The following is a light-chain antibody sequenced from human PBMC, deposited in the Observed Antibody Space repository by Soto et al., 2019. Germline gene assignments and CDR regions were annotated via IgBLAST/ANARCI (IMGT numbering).Light chain of an antibody. CDR2: DAS. CDR1: QGISNW. V-gene: IGKV1-12*01. Sequence: IQMTQSPSSVSASVGDRVVITCRASQGISNWLVWYQQRPGKAPELLIYDASNLQSGAPSRFSGSGSGTDFTLTINSLQPEDFATYYCQQGNDFPWTFGQGTKVE. CDR3: QQGNDFPWT. J-gene: IGKJ1*01.